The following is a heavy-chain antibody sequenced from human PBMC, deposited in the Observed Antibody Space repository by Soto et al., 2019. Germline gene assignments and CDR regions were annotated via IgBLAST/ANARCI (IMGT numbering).Heavy chain of an antibody. Sequence: EVQLLESGGGLVQPGGSLRLSCAASGFTFSTYAMNWVRQAPGKGLEWVSTISGSGGSTYYADSVKGRFTISRDNSKTPLYQKTTTLGAEHAALYYCAKDLGSGGSSHGIYFDPWGQGPLVTVSS. CDR1: GFTFSTYA. CDR2: ISGSGGST. D-gene: IGHD1-26*01. J-gene: IGHJ4*02. CDR3: AKDLGSGGSSHGIYFDP. V-gene: IGHV3-23*01.